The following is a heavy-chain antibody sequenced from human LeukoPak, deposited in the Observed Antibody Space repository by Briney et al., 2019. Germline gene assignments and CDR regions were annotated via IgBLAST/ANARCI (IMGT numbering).Heavy chain of an antibody. Sequence: GGSLRLSCAASGFTFSNAWMSWVRQAPGKGLEWVGRIKSKTDGGTIDYAAPVKGRFTISRDDSKNTLYLQMNSLKTEDTAVYYCTTDDYYDSSGYYTLGDCWGQGTLVTVSS. CDR2: IKSKTDGGTI. CDR3: TTDDYYDSSGYYTLGDC. V-gene: IGHV3-15*01. CDR1: GFTFSNAW. J-gene: IGHJ4*02. D-gene: IGHD3-22*01.